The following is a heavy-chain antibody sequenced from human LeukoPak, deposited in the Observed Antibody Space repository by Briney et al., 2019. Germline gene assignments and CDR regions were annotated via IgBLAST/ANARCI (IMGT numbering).Heavy chain of an antibody. V-gene: IGHV4-59*06. J-gene: IGHJ4*02. CDR1: GGSFSGYY. CDR2: IYYRGNT. Sequence: PSETLSLTCAVYGGSFSGYYWSWIRQLPGKGLEWIGYIYYRGNTYYNPSLKSRVTISADTSKNQFSLKLSSVTVADTAVYYCATRGRGYSYGALWGQGTLVTVSS. CDR3: ATRGRGYSYGAL. D-gene: IGHD5-18*01.